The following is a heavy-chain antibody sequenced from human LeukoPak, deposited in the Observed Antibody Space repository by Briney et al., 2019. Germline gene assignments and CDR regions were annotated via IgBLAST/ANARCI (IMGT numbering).Heavy chain of an antibody. CDR2: ISAYNGNT. Sequence: ASVKVSCKASGYTFTSYGISWVRQAPGQGLEWMGWISAYNGNTNYAQKLQGRVTMTTDTSTSTAYMELRSLRSDDTAVYYCARTYYDSRNYYYGMDVWGQRTTVTVSS. CDR3: ARTYYDSRNYYYGMDV. V-gene: IGHV1-18*01. J-gene: IGHJ6*02. CDR1: GYTFTSYG. D-gene: IGHD3-22*01.